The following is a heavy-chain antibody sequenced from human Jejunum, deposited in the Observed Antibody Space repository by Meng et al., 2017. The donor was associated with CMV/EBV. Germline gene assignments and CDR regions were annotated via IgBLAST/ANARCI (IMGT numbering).Heavy chain of an antibody. D-gene: IGHD2/OR15-2a*01. CDR3: ATTLYPKPFLNHFDP. J-gene: IGHJ5*02. CDR1: GGTITSYY. CDR2: RYYRETA. V-gene: IGHV4-59*01. Sequence: GGTITSYYVSWSRQPPGKGLEWIGYRYYRETAYYSPSLRSRVTISADTTTNQFSLRLTSVTPADAAVYFCATTLYPKPFLNHFDPWGQGTLVTVSS.